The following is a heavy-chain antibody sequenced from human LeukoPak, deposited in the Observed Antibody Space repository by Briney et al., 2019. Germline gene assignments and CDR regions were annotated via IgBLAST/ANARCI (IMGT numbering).Heavy chain of an antibody. CDR3: ARGDDFSGDH. CDR2: IRPEGNEK. J-gene: IGHJ4*02. V-gene: IGHV3-7*04. D-gene: IGHD1-1*01. Sequence: GGSLRLSCVASGFTFSNFWMSWVRQAPGRGLEWVANIRPEGNEKYHVESVKGRFTISRGNAKNSLFPQVNGLRVEDTAVYYCARGDDFSGDHWGQGILVTVSS. CDR1: GFTFSNFW.